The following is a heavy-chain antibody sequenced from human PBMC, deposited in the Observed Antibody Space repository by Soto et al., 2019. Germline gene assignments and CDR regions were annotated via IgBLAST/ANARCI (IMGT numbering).Heavy chain of an antibody. V-gene: IGHV4-59*01. CDR1: GGSISSYY. D-gene: IGHD1-26*01. J-gene: IGHJ3*02. CDR3: ARSVGWELLRQDAFDI. CDR2: IYYSGST. Sequence: TSETLSLTCTVSGGSISSYYWSWIRQPPGKGLEWIGYIYYSGSTNYNPSLKSRVTISVDTSKNQFSLKLSSVTAADTAVYYCARSVGWELLRQDAFDIWGQGTMVTVSS.